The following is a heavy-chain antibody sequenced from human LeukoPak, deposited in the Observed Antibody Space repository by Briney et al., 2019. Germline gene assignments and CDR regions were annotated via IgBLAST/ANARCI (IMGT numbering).Heavy chain of an antibody. CDR1: GGTFSSYA. V-gene: IGHV1-69*13. J-gene: IGHJ4*02. Sequence: GASVKVSCKASGGTFSSYAISWVRQAPGQGLEWMGGIIPIFGTANYARKFQGRVTITADESTSTAYMELSGLRSEDTAVYYCAGGYSNYFDYWGQGTLVTVSS. D-gene: IGHD4-11*01. CDR2: IIPIFGTA. CDR3: AGGYSNYFDY.